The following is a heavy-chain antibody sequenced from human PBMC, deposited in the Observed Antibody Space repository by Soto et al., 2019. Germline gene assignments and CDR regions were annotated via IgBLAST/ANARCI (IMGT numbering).Heavy chain of an antibody. CDR1: GGSINGYY. CDR3: ARDWGGGTFDY. Sequence: QVQLQESGPGLVKPSETLSLTCTVSGGSINGYYWSWIRQPPGKGLEWIGYISYSGSTNYNPSLKSRVTISVDTSKNQFSLKLSSVTAAEKAVYYCARDWGGGTFDYWGQGTLVTVAS. CDR2: ISYSGST. D-gene: IGHD3-16*01. V-gene: IGHV4-59*01. J-gene: IGHJ4*02.